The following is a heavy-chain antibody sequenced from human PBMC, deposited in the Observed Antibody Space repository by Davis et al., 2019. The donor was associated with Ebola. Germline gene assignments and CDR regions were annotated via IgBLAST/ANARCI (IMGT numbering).Heavy chain of an antibody. CDR3: ARALGYCSSTSCYTAYYFDY. CDR1: GGSISSGGYY. J-gene: IGHJ4*02. D-gene: IGHD2-2*02. CDR2: IYYSGST. Sequence: PSETLSLTCTVSGGSISSGGYYWSWIRQHPGKGLEWIGYIYYSGSTYYNPSLKSRVTISVDTSKNQFSLKLSSVTAADTAVYYCARALGYCSSTSCYTAYYFDYWGQGTLVTVSS. V-gene: IGHV4-31*03.